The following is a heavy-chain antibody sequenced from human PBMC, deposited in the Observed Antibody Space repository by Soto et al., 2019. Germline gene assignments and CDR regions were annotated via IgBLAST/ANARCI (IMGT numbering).Heavy chain of an antibody. J-gene: IGHJ1*01. V-gene: IGHV4-30-4*01. CDR3: ARQAVAAAGHGGYFQH. Sequence: QVQLQESGPGLVKPSQTLSLTCTVSGASISSDDYYWSWIRQPPGKGLEYFGYIYYSGRTYYNPSLRSRVTISVETSKDQFSLKLSSVTAADTAGYYCARQAVAAAGHGGYFQHWGQGTLVIVSS. CDR2: IYYSGRT. D-gene: IGHD6-13*01. CDR1: GASISSDDYY.